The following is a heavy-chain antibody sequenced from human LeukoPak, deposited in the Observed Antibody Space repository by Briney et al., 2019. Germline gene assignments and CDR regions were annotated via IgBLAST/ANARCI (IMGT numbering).Heavy chain of an antibody. J-gene: IGHJ6*03. CDR3: AKCSGWFVRGKDYYYYYMDV. CDR1: SFTFSSYV. CDR2: VSTTGGST. Sequence: QPGGSLRLSCGASSFTFSSYVMSWVRQAPGKGLEWVSTVSTTGGSTYYADSVKGRFTISRDNSKDTLYLQMNSLRAEDTAVYYCAKCSGWFVRGKDYYYYYMDVWGKGTTVTVSS. V-gene: IGHV3-23*01. D-gene: IGHD6-19*01.